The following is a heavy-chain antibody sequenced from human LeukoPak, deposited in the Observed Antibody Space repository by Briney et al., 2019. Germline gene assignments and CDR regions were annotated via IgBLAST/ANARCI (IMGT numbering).Heavy chain of an antibody. CDR2: ISGSSSTV. CDR1: GASISTSNY. CDR3: AKSHFYGEGSFDY. D-gene: IGHD4-17*01. J-gene: IGHJ4*02. V-gene: IGHV3-23*01. Sequence: ETLSLTCAVSGASISTSNYWSWVRQAPGKGLEWVSVISGSSSTVYYADSVKGRFTISRDNSKNTLYLQMNSLRAEDTAIYYCAKSHFYGEGSFDYWGQGALVTVSS.